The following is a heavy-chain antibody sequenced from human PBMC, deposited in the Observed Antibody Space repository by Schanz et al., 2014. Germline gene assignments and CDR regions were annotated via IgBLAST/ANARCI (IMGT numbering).Heavy chain of an antibody. Sequence: DVHLLESGGGLVQPGGSLRLSCAASEFTFSTDAMSWVRQAPGKGLEWLAVISASGGDTYYADSVKGRYTISRDNSKNSPCLQMNSLRAESTAVYACAKQQIVRGVISLNWFDSWGQGTLVTVSS. D-gene: IGHD3-16*02. CDR1: EFTFSTDA. CDR2: ISASGGDT. CDR3: AKQQIVRGVISLNWFDS. V-gene: IGHV3-23*01. J-gene: IGHJ5*01.